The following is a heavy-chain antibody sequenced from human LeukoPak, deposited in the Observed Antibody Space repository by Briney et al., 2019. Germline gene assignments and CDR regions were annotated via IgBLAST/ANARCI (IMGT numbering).Heavy chain of an antibody. CDR1: GGSISSSSYY. Sequence: SETLSLTCTVSGGSISSSSYYWDWIRQPPGKGLEWIGNFYESGSTWYNPSLKSRVTISGDTSKNQFSLKLSSVTAADKAVYYCAREVAAAGIDDAFDIWGQGTMVTVSS. CDR3: AREVAAAGIDDAFDI. V-gene: IGHV4-39*02. CDR2: FYESGST. J-gene: IGHJ3*02. D-gene: IGHD6-13*01.